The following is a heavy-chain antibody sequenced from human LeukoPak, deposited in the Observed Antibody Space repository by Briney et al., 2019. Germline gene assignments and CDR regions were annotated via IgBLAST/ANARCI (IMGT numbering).Heavy chain of an antibody. CDR1: GGSISSYY. J-gene: IGHJ3*02. CDR3: ARSSYYYGADALDI. CDR2: IYYSGST. Sequence: SETLSLTCTVSGGSISSYYWSWIRQPPEKGLEWIGYIYYSGSTDYNPSLKSRVTISIDTSKNQFSLKLSSVTAADTAVYYCARSSYYYGADALDIWGQGTMVTVSS. V-gene: IGHV4-59*01. D-gene: IGHD3-10*01.